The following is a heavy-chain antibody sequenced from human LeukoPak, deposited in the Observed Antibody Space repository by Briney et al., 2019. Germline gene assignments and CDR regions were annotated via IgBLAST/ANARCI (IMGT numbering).Heavy chain of an antibody. D-gene: IGHD3-22*01. V-gene: IGHV4-61*01. CDR3: GTYYDSTGSFDY. Sequence: RPSETLSLTCTVSGDSVSRSSYYWTWIRQPPGKGLEWIGYIYYIGSTNYNPSLRSRLTMSVDTSKNQFSLRLSSVITAVSAVYYGGTYYDSTGSFDYWGQGTLVTVSS. CDR1: GDSVSRSSYY. J-gene: IGHJ4*02. CDR2: IYYIGST.